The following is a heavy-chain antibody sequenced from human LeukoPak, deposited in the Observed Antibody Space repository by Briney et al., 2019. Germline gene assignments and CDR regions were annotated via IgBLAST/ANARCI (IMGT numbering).Heavy chain of an antibody. D-gene: IGHD6-19*01. Sequence: GGSLRLSCAASGFTFSSYSMNWVRQAPGKGLEWVSYISSSGSTIYYADSVKGRFTISRDNAKNSLYLQMNSLRAEDTAVYYCARDGGWLYYYYYMDVWGKGTTVTVSS. CDR1: GFTFSSYS. J-gene: IGHJ6*03. CDR3: ARDGGWLYYYYYMDV. CDR2: ISSSGSTI. V-gene: IGHV3-48*04.